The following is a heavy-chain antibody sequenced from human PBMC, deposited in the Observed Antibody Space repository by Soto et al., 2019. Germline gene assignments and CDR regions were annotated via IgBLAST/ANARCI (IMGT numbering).Heavy chain of an antibody. CDR3: ARDQWLRYYCFVS. Sequence: QVQLVQSGAEVKKPGASVKVSCKASGYTFTSYAMHWVRQAPGQRLEWMGWINAGNGNTKYSQKFQGRVTITKDSSESTAYMELSSLRSEDTAVYYCARDQWLRYYCFVSCCQGNLVTVAS. V-gene: IGHV1-3*01. J-gene: IGHJ4*02. D-gene: IGHD5-12*01. CDR2: INAGNGNT. CDR1: GYTFTSYA.